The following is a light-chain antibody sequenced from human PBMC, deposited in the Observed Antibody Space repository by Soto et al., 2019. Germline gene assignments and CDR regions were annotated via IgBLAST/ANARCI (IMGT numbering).Light chain of an antibody. Sequence: QSVLTQPPSASGTPGQRVTISCSGSSSNIGRNTVNWFQQLPGTAPKLLIYSNNQRPSGVPDRFSGSKSGTSASLAISGLQSEDEADYYCPAWDDSLNGVVFGGGTKLTVL. CDR1: SSNIGRNT. V-gene: IGLV1-44*01. J-gene: IGLJ2*01. CDR2: SNN. CDR3: PAWDDSLNGVV.